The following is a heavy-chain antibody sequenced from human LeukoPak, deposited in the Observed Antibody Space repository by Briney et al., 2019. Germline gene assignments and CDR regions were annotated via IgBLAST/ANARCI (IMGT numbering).Heavy chain of an antibody. J-gene: IGHJ4*02. CDR2: HYTSGST. CDR1: GGSISYYY. V-gene: IGHV4-4*07. CDR3: ARGTVTTLFDY. Sequence: SETLSLTCFVTGGSISYYYWSWIRQPAGKGLEWIGRHYTSGSTDYNPSLKSRVTMSVDTSKNQFSLKLRSVTAADTAVYYCARGTVTTLFDYWGQGTLVTVSS. D-gene: IGHD4-17*01.